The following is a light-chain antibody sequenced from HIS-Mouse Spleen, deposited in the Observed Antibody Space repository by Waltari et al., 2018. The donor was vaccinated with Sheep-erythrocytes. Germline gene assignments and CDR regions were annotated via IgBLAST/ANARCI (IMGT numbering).Light chain of an antibody. J-gene: IGLJ2*01. CDR3: CSYAGSYTLV. CDR1: RSHVGGYNY. Sequence: QSALTQPRSVSGSPAQSVTISCTGTRSHVGGYNYVPWYQQHPGKAPKLMIYDVSKRPSGVPDRFSGSKSGNTASLTISGLQAEDEADYYCCSYAGSYTLVFGGGTKLTVL. V-gene: IGLV2-11*02. CDR2: DVS.